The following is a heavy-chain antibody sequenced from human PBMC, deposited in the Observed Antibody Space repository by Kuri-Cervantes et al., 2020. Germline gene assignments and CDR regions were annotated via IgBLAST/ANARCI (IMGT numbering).Heavy chain of an antibody. CDR3: AKDLASKLRYFDFLLSVPVDY. V-gene: IGHV3-9*01. CDR1: GFTFGDYA. D-gene: IGHD3-9*01. Sequence: SLKISCAASGFTFGDYAMHWVRQAPGKGLEWVSGISWNSGSIGYADSVKGRFTISRDNAKNSLYLQMNSLRDEDTAVYYCAKDLASKLRYFDFLLSVPVDYWGQGTLVTVSS. CDR2: ISWNSGSI. J-gene: IGHJ4*02.